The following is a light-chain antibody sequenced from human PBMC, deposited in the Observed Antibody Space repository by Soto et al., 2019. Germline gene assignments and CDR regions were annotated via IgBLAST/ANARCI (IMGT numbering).Light chain of an antibody. CDR3: LQNYFYPFT. V-gene: IGKV1-6*01. J-gene: IGKJ3*01. Sequence: AIQMTQSPSSLSASVGDRVTITCRASQGIRNDLDWFQQKPGKAPKLLIYAASNLQSGVPARFSGSGSGTDFTLTIRSLQAEDFATSYRLQNYFYPFTFGPGTKVDIK. CDR2: AAS. CDR1: QGIRND.